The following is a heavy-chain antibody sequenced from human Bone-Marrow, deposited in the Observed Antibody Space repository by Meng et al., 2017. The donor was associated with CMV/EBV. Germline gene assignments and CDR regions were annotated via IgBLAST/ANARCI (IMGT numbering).Heavy chain of an antibody. CDR3: ARDTVYCGGDCPPAFDI. V-gene: IGHV3-23*01. CDR2: ISGSGDST. CDR1: GFNFSSYA. J-gene: IGHJ3*02. D-gene: IGHD2-21*01. Sequence: GESLKISCAASGFNFSSYAMSWVRQAPGQGLEWVSGISGSGDSTYYADSVKGRFTISRDNSKNTLYLQMSSLRAEDTAVYYCARDTVYCGGDCPPAFDIWGQGTMVTVSS.